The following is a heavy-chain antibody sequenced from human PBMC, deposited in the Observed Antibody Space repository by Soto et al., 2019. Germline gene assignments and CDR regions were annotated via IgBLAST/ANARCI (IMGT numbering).Heavy chain of an antibody. CDR2: ISYDGSDK. CDR3: AIAHPAVVVAGAFDI. Sequence: QVQLVESGGGVVQPGRSLRLSCAASGFTFSSYGMHWVRQAPGKGLEWVAIISYDGSDKYYADSVKGRVIISRDNSKNTWYRRMNSLRSEDTAVYYCAIAHPAVVVAGAFDIWGQGTMVTVSS. D-gene: IGHD2-15*01. CDR1: GFTFSSYG. V-gene: IGHV3-30*03. J-gene: IGHJ3*02.